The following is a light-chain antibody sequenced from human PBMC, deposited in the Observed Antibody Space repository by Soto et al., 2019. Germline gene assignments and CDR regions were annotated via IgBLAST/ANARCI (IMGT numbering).Light chain of an antibody. CDR1: SSNIGSHF. J-gene: IGLJ3*02. Sequence: QSVLTQPPSASGTPGQSLTISCSGSSSNIGSHFVYWYQHLPGTAPKLLIFRDGQRPSGVPARFFGSKSGTSASLAISGLRSEDEADYCCAAWDDSLSAWVFGGGTKVTVL. CDR3: AAWDDSLSAWV. CDR2: RDG. V-gene: IGLV1-47*01.